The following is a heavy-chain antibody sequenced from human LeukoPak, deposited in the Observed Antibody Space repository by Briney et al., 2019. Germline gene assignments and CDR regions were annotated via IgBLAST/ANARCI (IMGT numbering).Heavy chain of an antibody. Sequence: PSQTLSLTCAVSGGSISSGGYSWSWIRQPPGKGLEWIGYIYYTGSTKYNPSLKSRVTISVDTSKNQFSLKLSSVTAADTAVYYFVRGIAAAGLYFDYWGQGTLVTVSS. J-gene: IGHJ4*02. CDR3: VRGIAAAGLYFDY. CDR2: IYYTGST. CDR1: GGSISSGGYS. V-gene: IGHV4-61*08. D-gene: IGHD6-13*01.